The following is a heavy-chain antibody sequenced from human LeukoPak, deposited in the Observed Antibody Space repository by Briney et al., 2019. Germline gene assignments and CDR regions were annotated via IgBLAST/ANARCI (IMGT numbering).Heavy chain of an antibody. Sequence: GGSLRLSCAASGFTFSDYYMSWIRQAPGKGLEWVSYIGSSGSTIYYADSVKGRFTISRDNAKNSLYLQMNSLRAEDTAVYYCARRLSPRRYYFDYWGQGTLVTVSS. CDR3: ARRLSPRRYYFDY. J-gene: IGHJ4*02. D-gene: IGHD5/OR15-5a*01. V-gene: IGHV3-11*04. CDR1: GFTFSDYY. CDR2: IGSSGSTI.